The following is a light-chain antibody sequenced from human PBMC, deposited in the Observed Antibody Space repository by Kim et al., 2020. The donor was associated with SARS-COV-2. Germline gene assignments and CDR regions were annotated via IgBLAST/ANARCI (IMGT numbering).Light chain of an antibody. V-gene: IGKV3-11*01. CDR2: DTS. J-gene: IGKJ4*01. CDR3: YQRSTWPLT. Sequence: SLSPGDGATLSCRASQSVGSSLAWYQQKYGQPPRLLIFDTSRRATGIPARFSGSGSETDFTLTISSLEPEDFAVYYCYQRSTWPLTFGGGTKVEI. CDR1: QSVGSS.